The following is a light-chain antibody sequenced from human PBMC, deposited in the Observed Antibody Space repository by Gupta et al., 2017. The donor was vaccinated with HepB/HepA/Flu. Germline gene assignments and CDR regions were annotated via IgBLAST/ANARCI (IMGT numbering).Light chain of an antibody. CDR3: SAWDASLNGLVV. V-gene: IGLV1-44*01. J-gene: IGLJ1*01. CDR1: SSNIGSNT. Sequence: SSNIGSNTVNWYQQLPGTAPKLLIYSNDQRPSGVPDRFSGSKSGTSASLAISGLRSKDEADDDCSAWDASLNGLVVFGAGTKVTVL. CDR2: SND.